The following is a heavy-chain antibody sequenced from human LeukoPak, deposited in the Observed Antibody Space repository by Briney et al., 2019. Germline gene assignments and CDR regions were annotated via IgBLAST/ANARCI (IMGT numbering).Heavy chain of an antibody. J-gene: IGHJ4*02. CDR3: ARDTREQPGFDY. Sequence: ASVNVSCKASGYTFTSYAMHWVRQAPGQRLEWMGWINAGNGNTKYSQKFQGRVTITRDTSASTAYMELSRLRSDDTAVYYCARDTREQPGFDYWGQGTLVTVSS. CDR2: INAGNGNT. V-gene: IGHV1-3*01. CDR1: GYTFTSYA. D-gene: IGHD1-26*01.